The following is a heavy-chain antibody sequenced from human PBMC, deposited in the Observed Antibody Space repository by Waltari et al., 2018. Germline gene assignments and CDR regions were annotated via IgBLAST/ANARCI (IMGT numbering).Heavy chain of an antibody. J-gene: IGHJ4*02. CDR2: VRGDGRT. D-gene: IGHD2-15*01. Sequence: QLQLQESGPGLVKPSGTRSLTCAVSGEARSSRYVWNWVRQPPAKGLEWIGQVRGDGRTNYNPSFASRLTISLDTSTDHFSLRLTSATAADTAVYYCARDRGRGLYLDSWGQGILVTVSP. CDR3: ARDRGRGLYLDS. V-gene: IGHV4-4*02. CDR1: GEARSSRYV.